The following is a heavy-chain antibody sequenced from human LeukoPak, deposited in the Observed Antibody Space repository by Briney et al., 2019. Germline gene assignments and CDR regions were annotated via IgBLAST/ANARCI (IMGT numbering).Heavy chain of an antibody. CDR2: ISYDGSNK. D-gene: IGHD3-22*01. CDR3: ARLYYYDSSGLVYY. Sequence: PGRSLRLSCAVSGFTFSSYAMHWVRQAPGKGLEWVAVISYDGSNKYYADSVKGRFTISRDNSKNTLYLQMNSLRAEDTAVYYCARLYYYDSSGLVYYWGQGTLVTVSS. V-gene: IGHV3-30*04. CDR1: GFTFSSYA. J-gene: IGHJ4*02.